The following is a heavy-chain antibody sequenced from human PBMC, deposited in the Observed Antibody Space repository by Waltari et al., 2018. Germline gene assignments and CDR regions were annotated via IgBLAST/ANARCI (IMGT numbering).Heavy chain of an antibody. CDR2: INANSRNP. Sequence: QVQLVQSGYELKNPGASVKISCRTSGYILTANGMHWVRQAPTKGLQWMGWINANSRNPKYSSDFTGRFVFSLDKSVDTAYLEISSLQSEDTAIYFCARDPKYCSGGTCKAWFDSWGQGTLVSVSS. J-gene: IGHJ5*01. V-gene: IGHV7-4-1*02. D-gene: IGHD2-15*01. CDR3: ARDPKYCSGGTCKAWFDS. CDR1: GYILTANG.